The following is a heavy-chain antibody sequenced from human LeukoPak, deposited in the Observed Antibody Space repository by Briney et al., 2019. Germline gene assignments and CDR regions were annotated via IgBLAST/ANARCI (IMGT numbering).Heavy chain of an antibody. Sequence: GGSLRLSCAASGFTFSSYAMHWVRQAPGKGLEWVAVISYDGSNKYYADSVKGRFTISRDNSKNTLYLQMNSLRAEDTAVYYCARSPRGYSFYFDYWGQGTLVTVSS. D-gene: IGHD3-22*01. V-gene: IGHV3-30*04. CDR2: ISYDGSNK. J-gene: IGHJ4*02. CDR1: GFTFSSYA. CDR3: ARSPRGYSFYFDY.